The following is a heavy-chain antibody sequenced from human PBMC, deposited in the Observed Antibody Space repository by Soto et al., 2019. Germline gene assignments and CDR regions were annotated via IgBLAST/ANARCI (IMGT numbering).Heavy chain of an antibody. J-gene: IGHJ5*02. CDR3: ARVMRRYCSSTSCYRNWFDP. CDR2: IIPILGIA. V-gene: IGHV1-69*02. Sequence: QVQLVQSGAEVKKPGSSVKVSCKASGGTFSSYTISWVRQAPGQGLEWMGRIIPILGIANYAQKFQGRVTITADNSTSTAYMELSSLRSEDTPVYYCARVMRRYCSSTSCYRNWFDPWGQGTLVTVSS. CDR1: GGTFSSYT. D-gene: IGHD2-2*02.